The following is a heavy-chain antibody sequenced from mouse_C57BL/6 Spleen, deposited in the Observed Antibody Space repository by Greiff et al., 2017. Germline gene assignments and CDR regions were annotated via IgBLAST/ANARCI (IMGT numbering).Heavy chain of an antibody. D-gene: IGHD1-1*01. Sequence: QVQLQQPGAELVKPGASVKLSCKASGYTFTSYWMHWVKQRPGQGLEWIGMIHPNSGSTNYNEKFKSKATLTVDKSSSTAYMQLSSLTSEDSAVYYYAREYYGSNSFDYWGQGTTLTVSS. CDR1: GYTFTSYW. CDR2: IHPNSGST. J-gene: IGHJ2*01. CDR3: AREYYGSNSFDY. V-gene: IGHV1-64*01.